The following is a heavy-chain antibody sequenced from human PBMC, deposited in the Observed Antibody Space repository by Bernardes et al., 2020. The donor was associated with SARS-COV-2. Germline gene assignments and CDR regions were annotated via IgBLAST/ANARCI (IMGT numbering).Heavy chain of an antibody. CDR1: GGSMTTYY. J-gene: IGHJ6*02. CDR2: VYSSGST. Sequence: SETLSLTCAVSGGSMTTYYWSWVRQSPGPGLEWIGSVYSSGSTTYNPSLQSRVTISVDTSKKEFSLNLRSVTAADTALYYCARVMMLREGSTYYHYYYAMDVWGQGTTVTVSS. D-gene: IGHD3-10*02. CDR3: ARVMMLREGSTYYHYYYAMDV. V-gene: IGHV4-59*01.